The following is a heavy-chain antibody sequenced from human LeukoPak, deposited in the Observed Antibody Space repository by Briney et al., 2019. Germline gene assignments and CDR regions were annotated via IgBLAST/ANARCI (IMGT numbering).Heavy chain of an antibody. CDR3: AKEGRGDYFDY. CDR1: GFTFSSYG. J-gene: IGHJ4*02. V-gene: IGHV3-33*06. Sequence: GRSLRLSCAASGFTFSSYGMHWVRQAPGKGLEWVAVIWYDGSNKYYADSVKGRFTNSRDNSKNTLYLLMNSLRAEDTAVYYCAKEGRGDYFDYWGQGTLVTVSS. CDR2: IWYDGSNK. D-gene: IGHD3-10*01.